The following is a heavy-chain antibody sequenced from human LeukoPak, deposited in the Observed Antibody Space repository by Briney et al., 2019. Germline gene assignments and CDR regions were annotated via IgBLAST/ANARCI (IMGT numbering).Heavy chain of an antibody. CDR2: ISHSGST. CDR3: ALVVDYSGSGTYLIDY. Sequence: PSETLSLTCAVYGGSFSVYHWRWIRQPPGKGLEWIEEISHSGSTYYNPSLKSRVTISVDTSQKQFSLNLSSVTVADTAVYYCALVVDYSGSGTYLIDYWGQGTLVAVSS. V-gene: IGHV4-34*01. J-gene: IGHJ4*02. D-gene: IGHD3-10*01. CDR1: GGSFSVYH.